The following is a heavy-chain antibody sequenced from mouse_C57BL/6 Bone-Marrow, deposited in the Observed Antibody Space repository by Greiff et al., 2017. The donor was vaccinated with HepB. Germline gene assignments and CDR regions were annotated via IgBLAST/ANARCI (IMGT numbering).Heavy chain of an antibody. V-gene: IGHV14-2*01. D-gene: IGHD1-1*01. J-gene: IGHJ4*01. Sequence: VQLQQPGAELVKPGASVKLSCTASGFNIKDYYMHWVKQRTEQGLEWIGRIDPEDGETKYAPKFQGKATITADTSSNTAYLQLSSLTSEDTAVYYCASGTTVVAEGYYAMDYWGQGTSVTVSS. CDR3: ASGTTVVAEGYYAMDY. CDR1: GFNIKDYY. CDR2: IDPEDGET.